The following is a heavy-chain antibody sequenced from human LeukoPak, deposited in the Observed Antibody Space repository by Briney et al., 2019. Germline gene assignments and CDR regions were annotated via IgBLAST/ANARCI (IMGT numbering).Heavy chain of an antibody. CDR2: ICSGGST. J-gene: IGHJ5*02. V-gene: IGHV3-66*01. D-gene: IGHD3-10*01. CDR1: GFTVSSNY. Sequence: GGSLRLSCAASGFTVSSNYMSWVRQASGKGLEWVSVICSGGSTYYADSVKGRFTISRDNSKNTLYLQMNSLRAEDTAVYYCARSRRRGSGSYYSANWFDPWGQGTLVTVSS. CDR3: ARSRRRGSGSYYSANWFDP.